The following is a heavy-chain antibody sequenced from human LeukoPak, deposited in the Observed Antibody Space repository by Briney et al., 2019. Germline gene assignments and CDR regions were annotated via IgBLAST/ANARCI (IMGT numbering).Heavy chain of an antibody. CDR3: ARQYSTHYYFDY. D-gene: IGHD6-13*01. CDR1: GFTFSSYW. Sequence: PGGSLRLSCAASGFTFSSYWMSWVRQAPGKGLEWVSVIYSGGSTYYADSVKGRFTISRDNSKNTLYLQMNSLRAEDTAVYYCARQYSTHYYFDYWGQGTLVTVSS. CDR2: IYSGGST. V-gene: IGHV3-53*01. J-gene: IGHJ4*02.